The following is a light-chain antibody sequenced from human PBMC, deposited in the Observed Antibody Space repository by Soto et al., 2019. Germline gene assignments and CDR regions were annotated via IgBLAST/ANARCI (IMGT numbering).Light chain of an antibody. J-gene: IGKJ5*01. CDR2: AAS. Sequence: DIQMTQSPSSLSASVGDRVTITCRASQSISSYLNWYQQKPGKAPKLLIYAASSLQSGVPSRFSGSGSGTDFTLTISSLQPEDFATYYCQHSYITPPTFGQGTRLEIK. CDR3: QHSYITPPT. CDR1: QSISSY. V-gene: IGKV1-39*01.